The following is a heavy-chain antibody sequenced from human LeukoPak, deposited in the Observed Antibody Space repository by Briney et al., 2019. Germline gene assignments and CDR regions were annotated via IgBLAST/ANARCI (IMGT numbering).Heavy chain of an antibody. D-gene: IGHD6-19*01. Sequence: ASVKVSCKASGYTFTGYYMHWVRQAPGQGLEWMGWINPNSGGTNYAQKFQGWVTMTRDTSISTAYMELSSLRSEDTAVYYCARGPGIAVAGNGPYYFDYWGQGTLVTVSS. CDR3: ARGPGIAVAGNGPYYFDY. V-gene: IGHV1-2*04. CDR1: GYTFTGYY. J-gene: IGHJ4*02. CDR2: INPNSGGT.